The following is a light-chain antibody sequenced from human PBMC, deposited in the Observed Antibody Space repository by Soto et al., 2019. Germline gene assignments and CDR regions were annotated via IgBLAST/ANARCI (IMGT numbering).Light chain of an antibody. J-gene: IGKJ1*01. CDR2: RAS. V-gene: IGKV3-15*01. Sequence: EIVMTQSPATLSVSPGERATLSCRASQSVSSNLAWYQRKPGQAPRLLIYRASTRATDIPARFSGSGSGTEFTLTISSLQSEDFAVYYCQQYNNWPPWTFGQGTKVDIK. CDR1: QSVSSN. CDR3: QQYNNWPPWT.